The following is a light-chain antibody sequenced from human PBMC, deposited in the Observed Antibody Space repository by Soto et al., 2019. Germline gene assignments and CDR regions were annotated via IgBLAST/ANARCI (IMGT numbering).Light chain of an antibody. CDR2: ATS. J-gene: IGKJ5*01. CDR1: QNINNY. V-gene: IGKV1-39*01. Sequence: DIQMNQSPSSLSASVGDRVTITCQASQNINNYLNWYQQKPGKVPELLIYATSRLQSGVPSRFSGSRSGTDFTLTISSVQPEDFATYYCQHNYGTPAFGQGTRLAIK. CDR3: QHNYGTPA.